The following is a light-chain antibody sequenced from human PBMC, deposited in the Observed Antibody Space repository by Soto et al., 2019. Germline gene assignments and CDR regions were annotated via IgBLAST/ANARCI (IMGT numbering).Light chain of an antibody. J-gene: IGLJ2*01. V-gene: IGLV2-8*01. Sequence: QSALTQPPSASGSPGQSVTISCTGTKSDIGVYDFVSWYQHHPGKAPRLIIYEVVQRPSGVPDRFSGSKSGNTASLTVSGLQAADEADYFCSSQTGSATVLFGGGTKVTVL. CDR1: KSDIGVYDF. CDR2: EVV. CDR3: SSQTGSATVL.